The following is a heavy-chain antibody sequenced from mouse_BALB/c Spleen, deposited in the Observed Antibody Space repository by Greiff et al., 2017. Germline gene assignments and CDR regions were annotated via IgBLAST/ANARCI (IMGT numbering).Heavy chain of an antibody. CDR3: ARSGLRGYAMDY. CDR1: GFTFSSYA. J-gene: IGHJ4*01. CDR2: ISSGSSTI. V-gene: IGHV5-17*02. D-gene: IGHD3-1*01. Sequence: EVKVEESGGGLVKPGGSLKLSCAASGFTFSSYAMSWVRQTPEKRLEWVAYISSGSSTIYYADTVKGRFTISRDNPKNTLFLQMTSLRSEDTAMYYCARSGLRGYAMDYWGQGTSVTVSS.